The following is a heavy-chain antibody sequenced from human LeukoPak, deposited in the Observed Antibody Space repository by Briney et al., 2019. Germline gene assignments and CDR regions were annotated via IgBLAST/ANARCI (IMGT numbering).Heavy chain of an antibody. Sequence: PSETLSLTCTVSGGSISSSSYYWGWIRQPPGKGLEWIGYIYYSGSTNYNPSLKSRVTISVDTSKNQFSLKLSSVTAADTAVYYCATTSRSPPRVSPFYYYGMDVWGQGTTVTVSS. V-gene: IGHV4-61*05. J-gene: IGHJ6*02. CDR3: ATTSRSPPRVSPFYYYGMDV. D-gene: IGHD2-15*01. CDR1: GGSISSSSYY. CDR2: IYYSGST.